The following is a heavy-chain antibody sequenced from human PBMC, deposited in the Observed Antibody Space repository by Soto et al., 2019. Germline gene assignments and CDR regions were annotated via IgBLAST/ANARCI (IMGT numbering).Heavy chain of an antibody. CDR3: AKGPDPGAFDI. Sequence: EVQLLESGGGLVQPGGSLRLSCAASGFTFSSYAMSCVRQAPGKGLEWVSTFRGTGDGTYYADSVRGRFTVSRDNSKNTLYLQMTGLRGGDTAVYDCAKGPDPGAFDIWGQGTMVTVSS. CDR1: GFTFSSYA. CDR2: FRGTGDGT. J-gene: IGHJ3*02. D-gene: IGHD3-10*01. V-gene: IGHV3-23*01.